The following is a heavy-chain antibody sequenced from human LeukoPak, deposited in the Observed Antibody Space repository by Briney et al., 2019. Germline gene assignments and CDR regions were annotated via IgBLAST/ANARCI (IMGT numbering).Heavy chain of an antibody. CDR2: ISYDGSNK. CDR1: GFTFSNAG. CDR3: ARGNLLETYYDYVWGSYPLDV. Sequence: GGSLRLSCGASGFTFSNAGMHWVRQAPGKGLEWVAVISYDGSNKYYADSVKGRFTISRDNSKNTLYLQMNSLRAEDTAVYYCARGNLLETYYDYVWGSYPLDVWGQGTTVTVSS. V-gene: IGHV3-30*19. J-gene: IGHJ6*02. D-gene: IGHD3-16*01.